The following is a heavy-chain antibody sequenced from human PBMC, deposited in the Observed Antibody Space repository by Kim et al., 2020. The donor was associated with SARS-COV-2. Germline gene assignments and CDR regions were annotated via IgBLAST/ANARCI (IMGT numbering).Heavy chain of an antibody. V-gene: IGHV1-24*01. CDR2: T. CDR3: ATGVRGDLLDY. Sequence: TIYAQKFQGRVTMTEDTSTDTAYMELSSLRSEDTAVYYCATGVRGDLLDYWGQGTLVTVSS. J-gene: IGHJ4*02. D-gene: IGHD3-10*01.